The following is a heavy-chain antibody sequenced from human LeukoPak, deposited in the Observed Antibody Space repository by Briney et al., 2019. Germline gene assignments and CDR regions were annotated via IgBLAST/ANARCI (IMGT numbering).Heavy chain of an antibody. D-gene: IGHD5-18*01. J-gene: IGHJ4*02. V-gene: IGHV1-2*06. CDR1: GYTFTGYY. Sequence: GASVKVSCKASGYTFTGYYMHWVRQAPGQGLEWMGRINPNSGDTNYAQKFQGRVTMTRDTSISTAYMELSRLRSDDTAVYYCASRGDTAMVHGLIDYWGQGTLVTVSS. CDR2: INPNSGDT. CDR3: ASRGDTAMVHGLIDY.